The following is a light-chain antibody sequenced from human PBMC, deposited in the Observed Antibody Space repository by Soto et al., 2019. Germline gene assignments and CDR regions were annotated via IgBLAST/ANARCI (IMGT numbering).Light chain of an antibody. V-gene: IGLV2-8*01. Sequence: QSAVTQPPSASGSPGQSVTISCTGTSSDVGGYNYVSWYQQHPGKAPTLMLYEVSKRPSGVPDRFFGSKSGNTASLTVSGLQAEDEADYYCSSYAGSNNVVFGGGTKLTVL. J-gene: IGLJ2*01. CDR3: SSYAGSNNVV. CDR1: SSDVGGYNY. CDR2: EVS.